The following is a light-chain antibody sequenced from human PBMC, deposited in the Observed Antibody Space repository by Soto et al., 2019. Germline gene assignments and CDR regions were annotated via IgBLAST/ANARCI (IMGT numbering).Light chain of an antibody. J-gene: IGKJ1*01. CDR2: GAS. Sequence: EIVLTQSPGTLSLSPGERTALSCRASRSVSSNFLAWYQQKPGQAPRLLIYGASSRATGIPDRFSGSGSGTDFILTISRLEPEESAVYYCQQYGSSPVTFGQGTKVEIK. CDR1: RSVSSNF. V-gene: IGKV3-20*01. CDR3: QQYGSSPVT.